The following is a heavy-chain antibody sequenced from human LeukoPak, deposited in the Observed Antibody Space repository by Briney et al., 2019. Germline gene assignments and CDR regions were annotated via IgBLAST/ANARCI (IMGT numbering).Heavy chain of an antibody. V-gene: IGHV3-23*01. D-gene: IGHD6-13*01. J-gene: IGHJ4*02. CDR1: GFTFSSYG. CDR3: ARGSSSWYYLDY. CDR2: ISGGGGST. Sequence: GGSLRLSCAASGFTFSSYGMSWVRQAPGKVLEWVSAISGGGGSTYYADSVKGRFTISRDNAKNSLYLQMNSLRVEDTAVYYCARGSSSWYYLDYWGQGTLVTVSS.